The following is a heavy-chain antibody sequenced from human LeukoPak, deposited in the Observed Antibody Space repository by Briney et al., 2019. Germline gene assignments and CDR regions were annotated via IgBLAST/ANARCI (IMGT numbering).Heavy chain of an antibody. CDR3: ARVSINGTTFYFDY. CDR2: ISAYNGNT. CDR1: GYTFTSYG. D-gene: IGHD1-20*01. Sequence: ASVKVSCKASGYTFTSYGISWVRQAPGQGLEWMGWISAYNGNTNYAQKLQGRVTMTTDTSMSTAYMELRSLRSDDTAVYYCARVSINGTTFYFDYWGQGTLVSVSS. J-gene: IGHJ4*02. V-gene: IGHV1-18*01.